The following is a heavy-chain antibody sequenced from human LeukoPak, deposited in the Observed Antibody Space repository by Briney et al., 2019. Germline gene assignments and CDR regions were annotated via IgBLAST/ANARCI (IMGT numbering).Heavy chain of an antibody. J-gene: IGHJ4*02. Sequence: GGSLRLSCAASGFTFSSYAMSWVRQAPGKGLEWVSATSGSGGDTYHADSVKGRFTISRDNSKNTLYLQMNSLRAEDTAVYYCAKEYSGYDFDYWGQGTLVTVSS. CDR2: TSGSGGDT. V-gene: IGHV3-23*01. CDR1: GFTFSSYA. D-gene: IGHD5-12*01. CDR3: AKEYSGYDFDY.